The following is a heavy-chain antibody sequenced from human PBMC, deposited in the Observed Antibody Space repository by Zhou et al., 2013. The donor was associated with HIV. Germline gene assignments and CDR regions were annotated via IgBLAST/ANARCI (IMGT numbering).Heavy chain of an antibody. D-gene: IGHD2-15*01. CDR3: ASPTGGYCSGGSCPQGDYYYMDV. Sequence: QVQLVQSGAEVKKPGASVKVSCKASGYTFTGYYMHWVRQAPGQGLEWMGWINPNSGGTNYAQKFQGRVTMTRDTSISTAYMELSRLRSDDTAVYYCASPTGGYCSGGSCPQGDYYYMDVWGKGPTVTVSS. J-gene: IGHJ6*03. CDR1: GYTFTGYY. CDR2: INPNSGGT. V-gene: IGHV1-2*02.